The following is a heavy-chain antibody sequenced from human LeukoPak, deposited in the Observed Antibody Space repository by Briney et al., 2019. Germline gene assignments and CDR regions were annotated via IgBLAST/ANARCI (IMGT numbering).Heavy chain of an antibody. D-gene: IGHD2-15*01. Sequence: PGGSLRLSCAASGFTFSSSGMSWVRQGPGKGLEWVSIISSDGGSAYYADSVKGWFTISRDNFKNTVYLQMTSLRVEDTAVYFCAKVAAVGVVDYWGQGTLVTVSS. CDR2: ISSDGGSA. V-gene: IGHV3-23*01. CDR1: GFTFSSSG. J-gene: IGHJ4*02. CDR3: AKVAAVGVVDY.